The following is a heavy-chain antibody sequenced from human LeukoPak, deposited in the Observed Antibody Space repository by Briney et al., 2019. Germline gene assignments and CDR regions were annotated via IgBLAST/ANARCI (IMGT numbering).Heavy chain of an antibody. CDR3: AKDHRGTYYYDSSGFVADY. V-gene: IGHV3-30-3*01. CDR1: GFTFSSYA. J-gene: IGHJ4*02. Sequence: PGGSLRLSCAASGFTFSSYAMHWVRQAPGKGLEWVAVISYDGSNKYYADSVKGRFTISRDNSKNTLYLQMNSLRAEDTAVYYCAKDHRGTYYYDSSGFVADYWGQGTLVTVSS. CDR2: ISYDGSNK. D-gene: IGHD3-22*01.